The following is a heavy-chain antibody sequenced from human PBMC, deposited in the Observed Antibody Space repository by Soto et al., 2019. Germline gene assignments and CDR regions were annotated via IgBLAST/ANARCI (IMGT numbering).Heavy chain of an antibody. D-gene: IGHD3-10*02. V-gene: IGHV3-21*01. CDR3: ARLTVYYYVKDY. J-gene: IGHJ4*02. CDR2: ISSSSSYI. CDR1: GFTFSSYS. Sequence: GSLRLSCAASGFTFSSYSMNWVRQAPGKGLEWVSSISSSSSYIYYADSVKGRFTISRDNAKNSLYLQMNSLRAEDTAVYYCARLTVYYYVKDYWGQGTLVTVSS.